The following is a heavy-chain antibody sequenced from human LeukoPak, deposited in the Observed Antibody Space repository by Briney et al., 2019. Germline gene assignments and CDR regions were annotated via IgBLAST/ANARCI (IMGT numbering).Heavy chain of an antibody. CDR1: GIILSDHW. V-gene: IGHV3-74*03. CDR3: VRGGHKLDIETSRYYYGLDV. D-gene: IGHD2-2*03. Sequence: GGSLRLSCVASGIILSDHWMYWVRQGPDRGLAHVSRIESDASRTTYADSVKGRFTISRDDAKNTMYLQMNSLRAEDTAVYYCVRGGHKLDIETSRYYYGLDVWGQGTTVTVSS. CDR2: IESDASRT. J-gene: IGHJ6*02.